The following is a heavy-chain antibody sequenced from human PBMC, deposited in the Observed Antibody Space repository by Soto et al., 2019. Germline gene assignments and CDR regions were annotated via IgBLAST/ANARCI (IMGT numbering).Heavy chain of an antibody. CDR1: GLTFSDYW. CDR3: TNDKFSGSYYVRGLTYYFEY. CDR2: IRQDESEK. Sequence: EVQLVESGGGLVQPGGSLRLSCAVSGLTFSDYWMSWVRQAPGKGLEWVANIRQDESEKNYADSVKGRFTISRDNAKSSVNLQMNSLRAEDTAVYYCTNDKFSGSYYVRGLTYYFEYWGQGTLVTVSS. J-gene: IGHJ4*02. D-gene: IGHD1-26*01. V-gene: IGHV3-7*03.